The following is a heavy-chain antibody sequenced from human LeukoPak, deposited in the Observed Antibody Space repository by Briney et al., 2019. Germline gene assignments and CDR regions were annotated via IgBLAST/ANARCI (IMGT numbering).Heavy chain of an antibody. CDR2: IKQDGSEK. CDR1: GFTFSSYG. Sequence: PGGSLRLSCAASGFTFSSYGMHWVRQAPGKGLEWVANIKQDGSEKYYVDSVKGRFTISRDNAKNSLYLQMNSLRAEDTAVYYCARFGYYYSHFDYWGQGTLVTVSS. D-gene: IGHD3-22*01. CDR3: ARFGYYYSHFDY. J-gene: IGHJ4*02. V-gene: IGHV3-7*01.